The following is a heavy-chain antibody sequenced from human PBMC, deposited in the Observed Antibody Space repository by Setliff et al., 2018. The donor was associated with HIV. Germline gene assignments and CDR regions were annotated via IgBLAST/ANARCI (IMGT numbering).Heavy chain of an antibody. CDR2: ISHGGRS. J-gene: IGHJ4*02. CDR1: DDPINSFY. Sequence: PSETLSLTCTVSDDPINSFYWTWVRQPPGKELEWIGEISHGGRSTYNPSLKGRVAISVDTSKNQFSLKLNTVTAADTALYFCALLEVPLIEGISPALWGQGTLVTVSS. D-gene: IGHD3-22*01. CDR3: ALLEVPLIEGISPAL. V-gene: IGHV4-34*01.